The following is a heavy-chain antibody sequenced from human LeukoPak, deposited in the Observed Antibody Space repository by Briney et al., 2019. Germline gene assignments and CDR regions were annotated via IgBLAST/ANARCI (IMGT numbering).Heavy chain of an antibody. CDR1: GYTYTNYY. CDR2: INPGGGNT. V-gene: IGHV1-46*01. CDR3: ARIRDGYNDAYDI. D-gene: IGHD5-24*01. J-gene: IGHJ3*02. Sequence: ASVKVSCKASGYTYTNYYIHWVRQAPGQGLEWMGLINPGGGNTNYAQNFQGRVTMTRDTSASTVYMELSSLRSEDTAIYYCARIRDGYNDAYDIWGQGTVVTVPS.